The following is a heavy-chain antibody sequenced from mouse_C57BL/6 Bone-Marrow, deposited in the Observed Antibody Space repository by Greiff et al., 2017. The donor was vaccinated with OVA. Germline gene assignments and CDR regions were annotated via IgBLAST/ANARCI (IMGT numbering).Heavy chain of an antibody. CDR2: IWSGGST. Sequence: VKLMESGPGLVQPSQSLSITCTVSGFSLTSYGVHWVRQSPGKGLEWLGVIWSGGSTDYNAAFISRLSISKDNSKSQVFFKMNSLQADDTAIYYCARNSLWLRRSPYWYFDVWGTGTTVTVSS. CDR3: ARNSLWLRRSPYWYFDV. J-gene: IGHJ1*03. CDR1: GFSLTSYG. V-gene: IGHV2-2*01. D-gene: IGHD2-2*01.